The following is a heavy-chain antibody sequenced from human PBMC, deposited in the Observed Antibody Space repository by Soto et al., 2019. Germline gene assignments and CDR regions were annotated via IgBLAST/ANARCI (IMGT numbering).Heavy chain of an antibody. CDR3: ASQGLYYYGLDV. CDR1: GFPFSTYW. J-gene: IGHJ6*02. Sequence: AGGSLRLSCAASGFPFSTYWMHWVRQAPGKGPVWVSRINNDGSTTRYADSVKGRFTISRDNAKNTLYLQMNSLRAEDTAVYYCASQGLYYYGLDVWGQGTTVTV. CDR2: INNDGSTT. V-gene: IGHV3-74*01.